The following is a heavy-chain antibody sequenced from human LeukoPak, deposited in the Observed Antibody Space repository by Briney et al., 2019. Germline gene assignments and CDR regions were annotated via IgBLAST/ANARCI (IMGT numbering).Heavy chain of an antibody. V-gene: IGHV3-30*18. Sequence: GRSLRLSCVASGFSFSDYGMHWVRQAPCRGLEWVAMTSRDGSAEYYGDSVRGRFSISRDNSKNTLYLQMNSLRPEDTAVYHCAKDLYGSGWYNYFDPWGEGALVTVSS. CDR2: TSRDGSAE. D-gene: IGHD6-19*01. J-gene: IGHJ5*02. CDR3: AKDLYGSGWYNYFDP. CDR1: GFSFSDYG.